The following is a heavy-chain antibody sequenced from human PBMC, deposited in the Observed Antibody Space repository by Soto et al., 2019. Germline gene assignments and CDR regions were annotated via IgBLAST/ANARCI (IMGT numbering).Heavy chain of an antibody. CDR3: ARGLPAYYDFWSGSRPHY. CDR1: GFTFSSYW. J-gene: IGHJ4*02. Sequence: GGSLRLSCAASGFTFSSYWMHWVRQAPGKGLVWVSRINSDGSSTSYADSVKGRFTISRDNAKNTLYLQMNSLRAEDTAVYYCARGLPAYYDFWSGSRPHYWGQGTLVPVSS. D-gene: IGHD3-3*01. CDR2: INSDGSST. V-gene: IGHV3-74*01.